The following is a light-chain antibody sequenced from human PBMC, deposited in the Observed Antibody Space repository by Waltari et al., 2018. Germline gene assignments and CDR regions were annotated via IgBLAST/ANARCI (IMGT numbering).Light chain of an antibody. CDR3: HQYHVPPLT. CDR1: QSVSSH. V-gene: IGKV3-15*01. Sequence: ASQSVSSHSDWYQHTPGQGSRRLLYGASTRDTGIPARFSGSGSGTEFTLTIRSLQAEDVAVYYCHQYHVPPLTFGQGTRLEIK. J-gene: IGKJ5*01. CDR2: GAS.